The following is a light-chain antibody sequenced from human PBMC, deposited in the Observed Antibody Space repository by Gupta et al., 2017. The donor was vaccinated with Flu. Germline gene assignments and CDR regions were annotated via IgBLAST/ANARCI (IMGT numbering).Light chain of an antibody. CDR1: QSLLHSNGYSY. CDR3: MQALQTPRT. V-gene: IGKV2-28*01. Sequence: DIVMTQSPLSLAVTPGEPASISCKSSQSLLHSNGYSYFDWYLQRPGQSPQLLIFLGSNRASGVPDRFSGSGSGTYFTLKISRVEAEDVGVYYCMQALQTPRTFGQGTKVEIK. J-gene: IGKJ1*01. CDR2: LGS.